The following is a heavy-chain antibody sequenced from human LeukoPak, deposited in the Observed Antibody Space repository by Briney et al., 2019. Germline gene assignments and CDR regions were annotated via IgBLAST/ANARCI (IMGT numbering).Heavy chain of an antibody. CDR3: ARQTGSGLFILP. Sequence: SETLSLTCTVSGVSISSSNSYWGWIRQPPGKGLEWIGSIYYSGNTYYNASLKSQVSISIDTSKNQFSLKLTSATAADTAVYYCARQTGSGLFILPGGQGTLVTVSS. CDR1: GVSISSSNSY. J-gene: IGHJ4*02. D-gene: IGHD3/OR15-3a*01. V-gene: IGHV4-39*01. CDR2: IYYSGNT.